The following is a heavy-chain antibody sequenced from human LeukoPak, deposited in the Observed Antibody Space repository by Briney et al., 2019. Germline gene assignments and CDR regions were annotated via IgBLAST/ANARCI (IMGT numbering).Heavy chain of an antibody. CDR1: GYTFTGYY. D-gene: IGHD1-14*01. CDR2: INPNSGGT. V-gene: IGHV1-2*04. J-gene: IGHJ6*02. CDR3: ARERRYHYYGMDV. Sequence: GVSVKVSCKASGYTFTGYYMHWVRQAPGQGLEWMGWINPNSGGTNYAQKFQGWVTMTRDTSISTAYMELSRLRSDDTAVYYCARERRYHYYGMDVWGQGTTVTVSS.